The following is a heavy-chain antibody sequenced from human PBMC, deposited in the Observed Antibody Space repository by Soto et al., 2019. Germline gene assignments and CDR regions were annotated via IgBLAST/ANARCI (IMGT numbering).Heavy chain of an antibody. V-gene: IGHV1-69*04. CDR3: ARDSGYSGYDRDC. J-gene: IGHJ4*02. D-gene: IGHD5-12*01. Sequence: SVKVSCKASGGTFSSYTISWVRQAPGQGLEWMGRIIPILGIANYAQKFQGRVTITADKSTSTAYMELSSLRSEDTAVYYCARDSGYSGYDRDCWGQGTLVTVSS. CDR2: IIPILGIA. CDR1: GGTFSSYT.